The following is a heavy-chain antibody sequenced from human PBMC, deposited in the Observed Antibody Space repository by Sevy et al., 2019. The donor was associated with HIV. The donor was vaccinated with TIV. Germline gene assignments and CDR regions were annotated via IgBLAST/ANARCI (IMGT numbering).Heavy chain of an antibody. J-gene: IGHJ6*02. D-gene: IGHD3-9*01. CDR1: GASVSAANDY. Sequence: SETLSLTCSVSGASVSAANDYWTWIRQPPGKGLEGIGNVYYFGSTKYNPSLKSRDAISLGTSQKQFSLRLTSVTAADTAVYYCARDQYYDILTGLYAIDVWGQGTTVTVSS. CDR3: ARDQYYDILTGLYAIDV. CDR2: VYYFGST. V-gene: IGHV4-61*01.